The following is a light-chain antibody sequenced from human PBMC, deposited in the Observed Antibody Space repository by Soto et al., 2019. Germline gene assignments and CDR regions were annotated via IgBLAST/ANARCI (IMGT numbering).Light chain of an antibody. V-gene: IGLV2-8*01. CDR1: SSDVGGYNY. J-gene: IGLJ1*01. Sequence: SVLTQPPSANGSPGQSVTISRNRTSSDVGGYNYVSWYQQHPGKAPKLMIYEVSKRPSGVPDRFSGSKSGNTASLTVSGLQAEDEADYYCSSYAGSNNYVFGTGTKVTVL. CDR3: SSYAGSNNYV. CDR2: EVS.